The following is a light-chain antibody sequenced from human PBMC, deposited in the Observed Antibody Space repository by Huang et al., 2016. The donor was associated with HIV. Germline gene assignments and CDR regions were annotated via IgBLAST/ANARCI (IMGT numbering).Light chain of an antibody. V-gene: IGKV3-20*01. CDR3: HQYGDSRGT. CDR2: GAS. Sequence: EIVLTQSPGTLSLSPGERATLSCRARQSVNNNFLAWYQQKPGQAPRLLIYGASSRATGVPDRVRGSGSGTDITLTISRLEPEDFAVYYCHQYGDSRGTFGQGTKVEIK. J-gene: IGKJ1*01. CDR1: QSVNNNF.